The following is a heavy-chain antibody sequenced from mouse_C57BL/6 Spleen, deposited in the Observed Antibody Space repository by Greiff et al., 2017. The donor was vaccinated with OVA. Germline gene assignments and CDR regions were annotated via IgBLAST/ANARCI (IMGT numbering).Heavy chain of an antibody. CDR2: IHPNSGST. CDR1: GYTFTSYW. Sequence: VQLQQPGAELVKPGASVKLSCKASGYTFTSYWMHWVKQRPGQGLEWIGMIHPNSGSTNYNEKFKSKATLTVDKSSSTAYMQLSSLTSEDSAVYYCARSSTMSTTGFAYWGQGTLVTVSA. CDR3: ARSSTMSTTGFAY. V-gene: IGHV1-64*01. J-gene: IGHJ3*01. D-gene: IGHD2-4*01.